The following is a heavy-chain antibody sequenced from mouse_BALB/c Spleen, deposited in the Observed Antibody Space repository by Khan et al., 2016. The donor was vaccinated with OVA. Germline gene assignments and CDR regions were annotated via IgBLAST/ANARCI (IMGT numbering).Heavy chain of an antibody. J-gene: IGHJ3*01. CDR1: GFTFSSFG. CDR2: ISSGSSTI. CDR3: ARRGDGYPAWFAY. Sequence: EVELVESGGGLVQPGGSRKLSCAASGFTFSSFGMHWVRQAPEKGLEWVAYISSGSSTIYYADTVKGRFTISRDNPKNTLFLQMTSLRSEYTAMYYCARRGDGYPAWFAYWGQGTLVTVSA. V-gene: IGHV5-17*02. D-gene: IGHD2-3*01.